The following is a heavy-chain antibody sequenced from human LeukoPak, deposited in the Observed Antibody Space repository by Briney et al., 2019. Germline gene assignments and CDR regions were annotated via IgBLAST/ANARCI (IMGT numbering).Heavy chain of an antibody. V-gene: IGHV3-30*18. Sequence: GGSLRLSCAASGFTFSSYGMHWVRQAPGKGLEWVAIVSFDGNNKNYADSVKGRFTISRDNSKNTLYLQMNSLRAEDTAVYYCAKDGGYYKEVYYFDYWGQGTLVTVSS. D-gene: IGHD3-22*01. CDR2: VSFDGNNK. CDR1: GFTFSSYG. J-gene: IGHJ4*02. CDR3: AKDGGYYKEVYYFDY.